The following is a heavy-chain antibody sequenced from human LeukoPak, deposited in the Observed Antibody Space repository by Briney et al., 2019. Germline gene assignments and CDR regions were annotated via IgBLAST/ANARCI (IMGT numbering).Heavy chain of an antibody. CDR1: GFTFSSYA. J-gene: IGHJ4*02. CDR2: ISGSGGST. D-gene: IGHD3-16*02. V-gene: IGHV3-23*01. CDR3: AKDQVGAKYYDYVWGSYRQRGYFDY. Sequence: GGSLRLSCAASGFTFSSYAMSWVRQAPGKGLEWVSAISGSGGSTYYADSVKGRFTISRDNSKNTLYLQMNSLRAEDTAVYYCAKDQVGAKYYDYVWGSYRQRGYFDYWGQGTLVTVSS.